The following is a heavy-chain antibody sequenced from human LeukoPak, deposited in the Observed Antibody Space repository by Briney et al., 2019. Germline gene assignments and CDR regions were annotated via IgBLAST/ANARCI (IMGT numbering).Heavy chain of an antibody. Sequence: SETLSLTCTVSGDSISSTTYYWAWIRQPPGKGLEWIGNIYFTGTTFYNPSLKSLVTMSIGTSNNHFSLDLSSVTAADMAVYYCARGLYDGGSWFHFDSWGQGTLVTVSS. CDR1: GDSISSTTYY. CDR3: ARGLYDGGSWFHFDS. V-gene: IGHV4-39*02. J-gene: IGHJ4*02. D-gene: IGHD6-13*01. CDR2: IYFTGTT.